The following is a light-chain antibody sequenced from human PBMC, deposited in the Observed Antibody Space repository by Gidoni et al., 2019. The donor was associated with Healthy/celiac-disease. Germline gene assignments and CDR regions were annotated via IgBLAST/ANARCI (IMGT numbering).Light chain of an antibody. J-gene: IGKJ1*01. CDR2: LGS. V-gene: IGKV2-28*01. Sequence: EIGITQSPLSLPVTPGEPASIACRSSQSLLHSNGYNYLDWYLQKPGQSPQLLIYLGSNRASGVPDRFSGSGSGTDFTLNISSVEAEDFGVYYCMQALQTGWTFGQGTKVEIK. CDR1: QSLLHSNGYNY. CDR3: MQALQTGWT.